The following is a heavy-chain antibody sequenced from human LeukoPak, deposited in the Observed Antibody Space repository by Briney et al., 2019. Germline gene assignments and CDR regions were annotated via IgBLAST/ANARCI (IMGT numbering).Heavy chain of an antibody. V-gene: IGHV1-24*01. CDR1: GYTLTELS. J-gene: IGHJ4*02. CDR3: ATGVRGVIPSFDY. D-gene: IGHD3-10*01. CDR2: FEPEDGET. Sequence: ASVKVSCKVSGYTLTELSMHWVRQAPGKGLEWMGGFEPEDGETIYAQKFQGRVTMTEDTSTDTAYMELSSLRSEDTAVYYCATGVRGVIPSFDYWGQGTLVTVSS.